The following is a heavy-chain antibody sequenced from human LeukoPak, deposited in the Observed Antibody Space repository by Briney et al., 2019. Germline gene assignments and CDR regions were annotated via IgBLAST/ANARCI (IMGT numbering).Heavy chain of an antibody. D-gene: IGHD4-23*01. V-gene: IGHV3-23*01. CDR3: AKDTVVGGWIRQQYYFDY. J-gene: IGHJ4*02. Sequence: PGGSLRLSCTASGFTFSGYAMSWVRQAPGKGLDWVSGLSGSGASTYYADSVKGRFTISRDNSKTTLYLQMSSLRAEDTAVYYCAKDTVVGGWIRQQYYFDYWGQGTLVTVSS. CDR2: LSGSGAST. CDR1: GFTFSGYA.